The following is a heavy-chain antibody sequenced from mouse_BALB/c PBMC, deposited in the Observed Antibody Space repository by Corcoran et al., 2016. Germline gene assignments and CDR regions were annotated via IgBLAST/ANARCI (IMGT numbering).Heavy chain of an antibody. CDR1: GFSLITSGMG. Sequence: QVTLKESGPGILKPSQTLSLTCSFSGFSLITSGMGVVWIRRPSGKGLEWLAHIWWDDDKYYNPSLTSQLTISKDTSRNQVFLKITSVDTADTATYDCARNWDVGAMDYWGQGTSVTVSS. CDR2: IWWDDDK. CDR3: ARNWDVGAMDY. J-gene: IGHJ4*01. D-gene: IGHD4-1*01. V-gene: IGHV8-8*01.